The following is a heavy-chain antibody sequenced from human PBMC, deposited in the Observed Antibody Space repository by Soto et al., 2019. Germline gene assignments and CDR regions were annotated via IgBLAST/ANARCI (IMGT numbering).Heavy chain of an antibody. CDR1: GGSFSGYY. CDR2: INHSGST. D-gene: IGHD2-21*02. CDR3: ARVLVVTSFDY. V-gene: IGHV4-34*01. J-gene: IGHJ4*02. Sequence: SETLSLTCAVYGGSFSGYYWSWIRQPPGKGLEWIGEINHSGSTNYNPSLKSRFTISVDTSKNQFSLKLSSVTAADTAVYYCARVLVVTSFDYWGQGTLVTVSS.